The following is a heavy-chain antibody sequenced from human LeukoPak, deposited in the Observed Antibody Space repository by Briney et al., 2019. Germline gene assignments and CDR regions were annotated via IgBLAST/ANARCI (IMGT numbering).Heavy chain of an antibody. Sequence: ASVKVSCKASGYTFTGYGISWVRQAPGQGLEWMGWISVYNGNTNYAQKLQGRVTMTTDTSTSTAYMELRSLRSDDTAVYYCATDELGILDYWGQGTLVTVSS. CDR2: ISVYNGNT. D-gene: IGHD7-27*01. CDR1: GYTFTGYG. V-gene: IGHV1-18*01. CDR3: ATDELGILDY. J-gene: IGHJ4*02.